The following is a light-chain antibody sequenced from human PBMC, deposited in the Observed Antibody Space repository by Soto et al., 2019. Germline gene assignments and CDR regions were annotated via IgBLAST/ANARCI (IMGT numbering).Light chain of an antibody. V-gene: IGLV2-11*01. CDR1: SSDVGDYNY. CDR2: DVT. J-gene: IGLJ2*01. CDR3: CSYADSSSFRVL. Sequence: QSVLTQPASVSGSPGQSITISCTGTSSDVGDYNYVSWYQQVPGKAPKVMIYDVTKRPSGVPDRFSGSKSANTASLIISGLQAADEAEYYCCCCSYADSSSFRVLFGGGTKLTVL.